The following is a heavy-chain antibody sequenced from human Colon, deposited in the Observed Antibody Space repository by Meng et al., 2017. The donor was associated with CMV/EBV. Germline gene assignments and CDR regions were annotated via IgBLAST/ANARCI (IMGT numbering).Heavy chain of an antibody. J-gene: IGHJ4*02. CDR2: ISGTAGVT. V-gene: IGHV3-23*01. Sequence: GGSLRLSCAASGFTFSRYAMSWVRQPPGKGPEWVSFISGTAGVTQFIDSVKGRFTISRDNSKNTVYLQMNSLRAEDTAIYYCAASDTNGMYVDRIFWGQGTLVTVSS. CDR1: GFTFSRYA. CDR3: AASDTNGMYVDRIF. D-gene: IGHD3-16*01.